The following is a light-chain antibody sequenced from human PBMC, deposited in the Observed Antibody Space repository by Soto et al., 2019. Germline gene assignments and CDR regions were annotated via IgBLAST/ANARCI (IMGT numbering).Light chain of an antibody. CDR3: QQYFTSPIP. CDR1: QSVNSR. CDR2: GAS. V-gene: IGKV3-20*01. Sequence: IVLTLSPGTVALSPGERATLSCRASQSVNSRLAWYQHKPGQAPRLLTSGASNRASGIPARFSAWGSGTDFTLTISRVDPADFAFYYCQQYFTSPIPFGQGTRLEIK. J-gene: IGKJ5*01.